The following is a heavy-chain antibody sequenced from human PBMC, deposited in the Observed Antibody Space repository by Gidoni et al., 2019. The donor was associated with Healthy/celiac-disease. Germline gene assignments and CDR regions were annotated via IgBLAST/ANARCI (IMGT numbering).Heavy chain of an antibody. Sequence: QLQLQESGPGLVKPSETLSLTCTVAGGSISSSSYYWGWIRQPPGKGLELIGSIYYSGGTYYNPSLKSRVTISVDTSKNQFSLKLSSVTAADTAVYYCARSSPFYESSPFDYWGQGTLVTVSS. D-gene: IGHD3-22*01. CDR1: GGSISSSSYY. V-gene: IGHV4-39*01. CDR3: ARSSPFYESSPFDY. J-gene: IGHJ4*02. CDR2: IYYSGGT.